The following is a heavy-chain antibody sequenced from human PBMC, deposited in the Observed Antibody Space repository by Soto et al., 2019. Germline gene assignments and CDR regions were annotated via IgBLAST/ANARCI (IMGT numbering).Heavy chain of an antibody. CDR2: INPNSGGT. J-gene: IGHJ5*02. CDR1: GYTFTGYY. Sequence: GASVKVSCKASGYTFTGYYMHWVRQAPGQGLEWMGWINPNSGGTNYAQKFQGWVTMTRDTSISTAYMELSRLRSDDTAVYYCARGYSSSHGFRSYWFDPWGQGTLVTSPQ. D-gene: IGHD6-6*01. CDR3: ARGYSSSHGFRSYWFDP. V-gene: IGHV1-2*04.